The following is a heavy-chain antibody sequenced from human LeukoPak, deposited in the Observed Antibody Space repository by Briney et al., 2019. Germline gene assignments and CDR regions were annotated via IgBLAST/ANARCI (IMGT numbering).Heavy chain of an antibody. Sequence: GGSLRLSCAASGFTFSSYAMSWVRQAPGKGPEWLSAISGSGVSTYYADSVKGRFTISGDNSRNTLYLQMNSLRADDTAVYYCAPPVGSGAYFDYWGQGTLVTVSS. CDR1: GFTFSSYA. J-gene: IGHJ4*02. D-gene: IGHD3-10*01. CDR3: APPVGSGAYFDY. CDR2: ISGSGVST. V-gene: IGHV3-23*01.